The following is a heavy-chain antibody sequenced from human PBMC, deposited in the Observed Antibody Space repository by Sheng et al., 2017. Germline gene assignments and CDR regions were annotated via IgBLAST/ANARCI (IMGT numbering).Heavy chain of an antibody. CDR3: ARDVGRKWLASNWFDP. V-gene: IGHV4-39*07. CDR2: IYYSGST. Sequence: QLQLQESGPGLVKPSETLSLTCTVSGGSISSSSYYWGWIRQPPGKGLEWIGSIYYSGSTYYNPSLKSRVTISVDTSKNQFSLKLSSVTAADTAVYYCARDVGRKWLASNWFDPWGQGTLVTVSS. CDR1: GGSISSSSYY. D-gene: IGHD6-19*01. J-gene: IGHJ5*02.